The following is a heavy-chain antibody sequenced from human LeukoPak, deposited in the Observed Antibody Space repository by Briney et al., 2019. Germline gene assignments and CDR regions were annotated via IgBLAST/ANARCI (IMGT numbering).Heavy chain of an antibody. J-gene: IGHJ6*02. CDR3: ASHSGWYGMGYGMDV. V-gene: IGHV5-51*01. Sequence: GESLKISCKGSGYSFTSYWIGWVRQMPGKGLEWMGIIYPGDSDTRYSPSFQGQVTISVDKSISTAYLQWSSLKASDTAMYYCASHSGWYGMGYGMDVWGQGTTVTVSS. CDR1: GYSFTSYW. CDR2: IYPGDSDT. D-gene: IGHD6-19*01.